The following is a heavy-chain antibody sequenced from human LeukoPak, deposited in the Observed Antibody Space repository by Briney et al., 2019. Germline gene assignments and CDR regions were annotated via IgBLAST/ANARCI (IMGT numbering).Heavy chain of an antibody. CDR1: GFSFSSYA. Sequence: GGSLRLSCAASGFSFSSYAMSWVRQAPGKGLEWVSGISGSDGSTYYADSVKGRFTISRDNSKNSVYLQMNSLRAEDTAVYYCTRLHGAYPIDFWGQGTLVTVSS. CDR2: ISGSDGST. CDR3: TRLHGAYPIDF. V-gene: IGHV3-23*01. D-gene: IGHD4/OR15-4a*01. J-gene: IGHJ4*02.